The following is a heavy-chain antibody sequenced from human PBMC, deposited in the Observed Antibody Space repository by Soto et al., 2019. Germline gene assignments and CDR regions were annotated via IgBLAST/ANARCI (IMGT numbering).Heavy chain of an antibody. D-gene: IGHD6-19*01. CDR3: ARAAVAGTWHLRYYFDY. Sequence: QVQLVQSGAAVKKPGSSVKVSCKASGGTFSSYAISWVRQAPGQGLEWMGGIITIFGTANYAHKFQGRVTITADDATSTAYMELSSLRSEDTAVYYCARAAVAGTWHLRYYFDYWGQGTLVTVSS. CDR1: GGTFSSYA. V-gene: IGHV1-69*01. J-gene: IGHJ4*02. CDR2: IITIFGTA.